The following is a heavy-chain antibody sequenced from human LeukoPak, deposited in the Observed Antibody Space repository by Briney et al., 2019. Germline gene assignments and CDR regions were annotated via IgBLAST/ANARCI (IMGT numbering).Heavy chain of an antibody. CDR3: AKDSSGYYAFDI. V-gene: IGHV3-30*18. Sequence: GGSLRLSCAASGFTFSSYAMHWVRQAPGKGLEWVAVISYDGSNKYYADSVKGRFTISRDNSKNTLYLQMNSLRAEDTAVYYCAKDSSGYYAFDIWGQGTMVTVSS. CDR1: GFTFSSYA. D-gene: IGHD3-22*01. J-gene: IGHJ3*02. CDR2: ISYDGSNK.